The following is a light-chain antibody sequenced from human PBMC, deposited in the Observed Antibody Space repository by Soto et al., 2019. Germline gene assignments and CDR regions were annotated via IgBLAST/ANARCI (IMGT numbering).Light chain of an antibody. V-gene: IGLV1-40*01. CDR2: GNS. Sequence: QSVLTQPPSVSGAPGQRVTISCTGSSSNIGAGYDVHWYQQLPGTAPKLLIYGNSNRPSGVPDRFSGSKSGTSASLAITGLQAEDEADYYCQSYDSSLRGWNVFVTGTKVTVL. CDR1: SSNIGAGYD. J-gene: IGLJ1*01. CDR3: QSYDSSLRGWNV.